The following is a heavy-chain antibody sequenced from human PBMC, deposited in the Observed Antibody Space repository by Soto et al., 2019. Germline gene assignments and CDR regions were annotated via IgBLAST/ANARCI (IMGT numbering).Heavy chain of an antibody. Sequence: EVQLLESGGGLVQPGGSLRLSCAASGFTFSTYGMSWVRQAPGKGLEWVSAISNSGGSTSYTGSVRGRFTISRDNSRNTVYLQTNSLRADDTAVYFCAKGAQPTQYYFDFWGQGTLVTVSS. D-gene: IGHD2-2*01. CDR1: GFTFSTYG. V-gene: IGHV3-23*01. CDR3: AKGAQPTQYYFDF. CDR2: ISNSGGST. J-gene: IGHJ4*02.